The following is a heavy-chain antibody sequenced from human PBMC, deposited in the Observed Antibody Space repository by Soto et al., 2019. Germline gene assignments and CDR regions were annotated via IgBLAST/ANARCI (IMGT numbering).Heavy chain of an antibody. Sequence: QVQLVQSGAEVKKPGSSVKVSCKASGGTFSSYAISWVRQAPGQGLEWMGGNIPIFGTANYAQKFQGRVTITADESTSTAYMELSSLRSEDTAVYYCARDFSGGGKLRLGGSNWFDPWGQGTLVTVSS. V-gene: IGHV1-69*01. CDR1: GGTFSSYA. D-gene: IGHD5-12*01. CDR2: NIPIFGTA. CDR3: ARDFSGGGKLRLGGSNWFDP. J-gene: IGHJ5*02.